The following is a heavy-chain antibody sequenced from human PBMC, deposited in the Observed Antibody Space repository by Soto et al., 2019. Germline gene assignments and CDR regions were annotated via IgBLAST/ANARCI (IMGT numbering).Heavy chain of an antibody. CDR1: GVSVTRRSYY. V-gene: IGHV4-39*01. CDR2: IYYSGYT. J-gene: IGHJ6*02. CDR3: ARHNGPLYVGYYYDMDV. D-gene: IGHD3-16*01. Sequence: SLTLSLTCTVCGVSVTRRSYYRGWIRQPPGKGLEWIGSIYYSGYTYYNPSLKSRVTISVDTSKNQFSLKLSSVTAADTAVYYCARHNGPLYVGYYYDMDVWGQGTTVTVSS.